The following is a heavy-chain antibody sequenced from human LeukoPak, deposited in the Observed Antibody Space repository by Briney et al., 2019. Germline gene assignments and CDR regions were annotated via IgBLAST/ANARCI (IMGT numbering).Heavy chain of an antibody. CDR1: GGSFSGYY. D-gene: IGHD3-22*01. Sequence: SETLSLTCAVYGGSFSGYYWSWIRQPPGKGLEWIREINHSGSTNYNPSLKSRVTISVDTSKKQFSLKLSSVTAADTAVYYCVTYYFDSSGPKKNYWGQGTLVTVSS. CDR2: INHSGST. CDR3: VTYYFDSSGPKKNY. V-gene: IGHV4-34*01. J-gene: IGHJ4*02.